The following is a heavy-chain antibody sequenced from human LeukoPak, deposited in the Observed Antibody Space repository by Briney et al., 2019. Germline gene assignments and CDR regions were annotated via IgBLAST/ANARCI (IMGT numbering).Heavy chain of an antibody. D-gene: IGHD1-14*01. CDR1: GYTFTSYS. V-gene: IGHV1-46*01. Sequence: ASVTVSCKASGYTFTSYSMNWVRQAPGQGPEWMGIINPSDASTTYAQKFQGRVTMTRDMSTSTVYMELSSLRSEDTAVYYCARLARNSWSPISPLYYYYYMDVWGKGTTVTVSS. CDR3: ARLARNSWSPISPLYYYYYMDV. J-gene: IGHJ6*03. CDR2: INPSDAST.